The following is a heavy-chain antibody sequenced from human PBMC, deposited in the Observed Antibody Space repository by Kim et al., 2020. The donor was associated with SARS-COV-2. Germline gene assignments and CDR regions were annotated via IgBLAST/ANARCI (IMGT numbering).Heavy chain of an antibody. CDR3: ANWDYDSSGGWFDP. D-gene: IGHD3-22*01. CDR1: GFTFDDYA. CDR2: ISWNSGSI. V-gene: IGHV3-9*01. Sequence: GGSLRLSCAASGFTFDDYAMHWVRQAPGKGLEWVSGISWNSGSIGYADSVKGRFTISRDNAKNSLYLQMNSLRAEDTALYYCANWDYDSSGGWFDPWGQG. J-gene: IGHJ5*02.